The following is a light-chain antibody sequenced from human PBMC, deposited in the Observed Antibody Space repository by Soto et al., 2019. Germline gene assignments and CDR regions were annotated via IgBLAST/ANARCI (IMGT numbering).Light chain of an antibody. J-gene: IGKJ2*01. CDR2: ASS. Sequence: DIQMTQSPSSLSASVGDRVTITCRASQSISTYLNWYQQRPGKAPKVLIYASSSLQSGVPSRFSGSGSGTDFTLTISSLQPEDFATYYCQQTYNSPQSTFGQGTKLEIK. CDR3: QQTYNSPQST. CDR1: QSISTY. V-gene: IGKV1-39*01.